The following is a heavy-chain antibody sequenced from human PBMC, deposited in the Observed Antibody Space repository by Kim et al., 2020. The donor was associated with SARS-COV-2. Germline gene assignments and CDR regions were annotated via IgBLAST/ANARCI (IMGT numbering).Heavy chain of an antibody. D-gene: IGHD2-2*01. CDR1: GYTFTGYY. V-gene: IGHV1-2*02. J-gene: IGHJ4*02. CDR3: ASSAPTPTGPAAMEIDY. Sequence: ASVKVSCKASGYTFTGYYMHWVRQAPGQGLEWMGWINPNSGGTNFAQKFQGRVTMTRDTSISTAYMELSRLRSDDTAVYYCASSAPTPTGPAAMEIDYWGEGTLVTVSS. CDR2: INPNSGGT.